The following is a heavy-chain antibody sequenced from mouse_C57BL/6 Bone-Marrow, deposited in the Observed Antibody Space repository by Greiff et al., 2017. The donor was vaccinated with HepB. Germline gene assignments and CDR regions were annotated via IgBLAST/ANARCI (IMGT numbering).Heavy chain of an antibody. Sequence: VHVKQSGPELVKPGASVKMSCKASGYTFTDYNMHWVKQSHGKSLEWIGYINPNNGGTSYNQKFKGKATLTVNKSSSTAYMELRSLTSEDSAVYYCARGKTLHYYGSSYFDYWGQGTTLTVSS. CDR1: GYTFTDYN. J-gene: IGHJ2*01. CDR2: INPNNGGT. D-gene: IGHD1-1*01. CDR3: ARGKTLHYYGSSYFDY. V-gene: IGHV1-22*01.